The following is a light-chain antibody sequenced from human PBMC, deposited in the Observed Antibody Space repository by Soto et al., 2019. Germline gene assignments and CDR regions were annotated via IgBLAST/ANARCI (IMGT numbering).Light chain of an antibody. J-gene: IGKJ4*01. V-gene: IGKV1-5*03. CDR2: KAS. CDR1: QTIFSW. Sequence: IQMTQSPSTLSASVGDRVSITCRASQTIFSWLAWYQQKPGKAPNLLIYKASSLESGVPSRYSGSGSGTEFTLTISGLQPDDFAAYYCQQYNSYPLTFGGGTKVEIK. CDR3: QQYNSYPLT.